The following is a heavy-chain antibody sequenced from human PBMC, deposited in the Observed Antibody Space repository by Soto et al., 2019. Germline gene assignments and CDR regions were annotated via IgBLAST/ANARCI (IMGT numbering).Heavy chain of an antibody. Sequence: GGSLRLSCAASGFTFTSYVMSWVRQTPGKGLEWVSSISGSGDTANYADSVKGRFTISRDNSKNALYMQMNGLRPEDTAVYYCAKDLSRWPHYAFDSWGQGTLVTVSS. CDR3: AKDLSRWPHYAFDS. CDR2: ISGSGDTA. V-gene: IGHV3-23*01. J-gene: IGHJ5*01. CDR1: GFTFTSYV. D-gene: IGHD4-17*01.